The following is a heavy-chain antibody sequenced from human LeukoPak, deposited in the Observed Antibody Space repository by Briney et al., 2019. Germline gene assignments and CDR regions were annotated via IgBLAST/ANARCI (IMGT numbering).Heavy chain of an antibody. CDR2: INTDGSST. CDR3: AKGLMGATPYYFDY. Sequence: GGSLRLSCAASGFTFSSYWMHWVRQAPGKGLVWVSRINTDGSSTTYADSVKGRFTISRDNAKNTLYLQMNSLRADDTAVYYCAKGLMGATPYYFDYWGQGTLVTVSS. V-gene: IGHV3-74*01. J-gene: IGHJ4*02. CDR1: GFTFSSYW. D-gene: IGHD1-26*01.